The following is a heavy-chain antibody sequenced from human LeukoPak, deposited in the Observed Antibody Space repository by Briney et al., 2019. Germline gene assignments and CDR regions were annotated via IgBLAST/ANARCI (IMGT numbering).Heavy chain of an antibody. V-gene: IGHV4-31*03. D-gene: IGHD2-2*01. CDR2: IYNSGNT. CDR3: ARANVVVPAAYTWWFDP. Sequence: SETLSLTCTVSGGSISSGGYSWSWIRQHPGKGLEWIGYIYNSGNTYYNPSLKSRVTISVDTSKNRFSLKLSSVTAADTAVYYCARANVVVPAAYTWWFDPWGQGTLVTVSS. CDR1: GGSISSGGYS. J-gene: IGHJ5*02.